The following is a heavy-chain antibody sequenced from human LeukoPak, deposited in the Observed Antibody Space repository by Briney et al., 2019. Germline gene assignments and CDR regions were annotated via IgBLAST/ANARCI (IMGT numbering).Heavy chain of an antibody. CDR3: ARGRYSGSYLLFDY. J-gene: IGHJ4*02. Sequence: GGSLRLSCAASGFTVSSNYMSWVRQAPGKGLEWVAVISYDGSNKYYADSVKGRFTISRDNSKNTLYLQMYSLRAEDTAVYYCARGRYSGSYLLFDYWGQGTLVTVSS. CDR1: GFTVSSNY. CDR2: ISYDGSNK. V-gene: IGHV3-30-3*01. D-gene: IGHD1-26*01.